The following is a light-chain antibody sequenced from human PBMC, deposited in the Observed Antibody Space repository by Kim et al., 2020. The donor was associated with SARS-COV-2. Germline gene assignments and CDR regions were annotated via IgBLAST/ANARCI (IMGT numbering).Light chain of an antibody. V-gene: IGLV3-1*01. Sequence: VSPGQTASITCSGEKLGDKYACWYQQKPGQSPVLVIYQDSKRPSGIPERFSGSNSGNTATLTISGTQAMDEADYDCQAWDSSTSVFGAGTKLTVL. CDR2: QDS. CDR3: QAWDSSTSV. J-gene: IGLJ2*01. CDR1: KLGDKY.